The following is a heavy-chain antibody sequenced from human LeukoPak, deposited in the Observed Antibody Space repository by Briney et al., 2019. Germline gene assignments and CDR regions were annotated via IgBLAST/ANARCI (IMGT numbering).Heavy chain of an antibody. J-gene: IGHJ5*02. CDR2: IYYSGST. CDR3: ARHVVLMVYAPGWFDP. D-gene: IGHD2-8*01. CDR1: GGSISSYY. Sequence: SETLSLTCTVSGGSISSYYWSWIRQPPGKGLEWIGYIYYSGSTNYNPSLKSRVTISVDTSKNQFSLKPSSVTAADTAVYYCARHVVLMVYAPGWFDPWGQGTLVTVSS. V-gene: IGHV4-59*08.